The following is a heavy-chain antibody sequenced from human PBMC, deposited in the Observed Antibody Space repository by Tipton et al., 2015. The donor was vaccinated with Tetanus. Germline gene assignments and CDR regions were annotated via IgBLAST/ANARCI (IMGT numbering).Heavy chain of an antibody. J-gene: IGHJ4*02. CDR3: ARGMAEASNCGGDCYSDY. CDR2: MNTDGTIM. D-gene: IGHD2-21*02. Sequence: SLRLSCAASELTFSSYWMHWVRQAPGKGLVWVSRMNTDGTIMTYATSVKGRFTISRDSAKNTLYLQMISLRAEDTAVYSCARGMAEASNCGGDCYSDYWGQGTLVTVSS. CDR1: ELTFSSYW. V-gene: IGHV3-74*01.